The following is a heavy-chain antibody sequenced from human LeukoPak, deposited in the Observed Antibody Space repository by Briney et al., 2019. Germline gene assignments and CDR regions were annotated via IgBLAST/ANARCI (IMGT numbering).Heavy chain of an antibody. Sequence: GGSLRLSCTASGFTFGDYAMSWFRQAPGKGLEWVGFIRSKAYGGTTEYAASVKGRFTISRDDSKSIAYLQMNSLKTEDTAVYYCTYLSGYSYGYRAFDIWGQGTMVTVSS. J-gene: IGHJ3*02. CDR1: GFTFGDYA. CDR3: TYLSGYSYGYRAFDI. D-gene: IGHD5-18*01. V-gene: IGHV3-49*03. CDR2: IRSKAYGGTT.